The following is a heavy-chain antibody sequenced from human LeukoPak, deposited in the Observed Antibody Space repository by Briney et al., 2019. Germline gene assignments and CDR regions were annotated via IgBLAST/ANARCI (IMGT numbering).Heavy chain of an antibody. D-gene: IGHD5-24*01. CDR2: INHSGST. V-gene: IGHV4-34*01. J-gene: IGHJ4*02. CDR3: ASIVEMATY. Sequence: PSETLSLTCAVYGGSFSGYYWSWIRQPPGKGLEWIGEINHSGSTNYNPSLKSRVTISVDTSKNQFSLKLSSVTAADTAVYYCASIVEMATYWGQGTLVTVSS. CDR1: GGSFSGYY.